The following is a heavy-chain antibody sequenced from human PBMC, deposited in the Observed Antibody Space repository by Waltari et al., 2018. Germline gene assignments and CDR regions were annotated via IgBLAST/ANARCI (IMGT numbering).Heavy chain of an antibody. D-gene: IGHD6-13*01. V-gene: IGHV4-34*01. CDR3: ASQSSWGWGDYYYYYGMDV. CDR1: GGSFSGSY. Sequence: QVQLQQWGAGLLKPSETLSLTFAVSGGSFSGSYWSWLRHPPGKGLEWIGESNHSGSTNYNPSLKSRVTISVDTSKNQFSLKMSSGTAADTAGYYCASQSSWGWGDYYYYYGMDVWGQGTTVTVSS. J-gene: IGHJ6*02. CDR2: SNHSGST.